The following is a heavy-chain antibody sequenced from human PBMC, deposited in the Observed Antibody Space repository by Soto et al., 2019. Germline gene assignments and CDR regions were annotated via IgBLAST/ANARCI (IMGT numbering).Heavy chain of an antibody. J-gene: IGHJ4*02. V-gene: IGHV4-30-4*01. CDR3: ASQLWFGRLYY. CDR2: IYYSGST. CDR1: GGSISSGDYY. Sequence: NPSETLSLTCTVSGGSISSGDYYWSWIRQPPGKGLEWIGYIYYSGSTYYNPSLKSRVTISVDTSKNQFSLKLSSVTAADTAVYYCASQLWFGRLYYWGQGTLVTVSS. D-gene: IGHD3-10*01.